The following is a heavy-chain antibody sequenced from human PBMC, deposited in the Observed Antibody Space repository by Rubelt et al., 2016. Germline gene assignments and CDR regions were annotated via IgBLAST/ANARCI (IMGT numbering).Heavy chain of an antibody. Sequence: QLQLQESGPGLVKPSETLSLTCTVSGGSISSSSYYWGWIRQPPGKGLEWIGSIYYSGSTYYNPSLKSRVTISVATSKNQFSLKLSSVTAADTAVYYCARHRYDGSGSYHFDYWGQGTLVTVSS. V-gene: IGHV4-39*01. D-gene: IGHD3-10*01. J-gene: IGHJ4*02. CDR3: ARHRYDGSGSYHFDY. CDR1: GGSISSSSYY. CDR2: IYYSGST.